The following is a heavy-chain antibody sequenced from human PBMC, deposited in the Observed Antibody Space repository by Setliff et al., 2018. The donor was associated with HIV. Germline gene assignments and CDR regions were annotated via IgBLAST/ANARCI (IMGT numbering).Heavy chain of an antibody. D-gene: IGHD4-17*01. J-gene: IGHJ4*02. CDR1: GFTFSSYV. CDR2: ISGSGGST. V-gene: IGHV3-23*01. Sequence: PGGSLRLSCGASGFTFSSYVMSWVRQAPGKGLEWVSGISGSGGSTFYEDSVKGRFIISRDNSKNTVYLQMNSLRAEDTALYYCAKVVSYLYGPRLAFDFWGQGTLVTVSS. CDR3: AKVVSYLYGPRLAFDF.